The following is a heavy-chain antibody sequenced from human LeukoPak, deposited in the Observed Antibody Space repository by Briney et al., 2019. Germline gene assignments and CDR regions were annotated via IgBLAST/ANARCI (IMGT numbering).Heavy chain of an antibody. J-gene: IGHJ4*02. Sequence: GSLRLSCAASGFTVSSNYMSWVRQAPGKGLEWIASMYHDGTTYYNPSLKSRVTMSVDTSKNQFSLKLSSVTAADTAVYYCARAASLGSNYYFDYWGQGTLVTVSS. V-gene: IGHV4-38-2*01. D-gene: IGHD2-15*01. CDR3: ARAASLGSNYYFDY. CDR2: MYHDGTT. CDR1: GFTVSSNY.